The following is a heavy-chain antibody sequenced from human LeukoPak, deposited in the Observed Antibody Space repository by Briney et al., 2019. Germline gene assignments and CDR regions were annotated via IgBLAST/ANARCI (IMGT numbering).Heavy chain of an antibody. V-gene: IGHV1-8*01. J-gene: IGHJ5*02. Sequence: VSCKASGYTFTSYDINWLRQATGQGLEWMGWMNPNSGNTGYAQKFQGRVTMTRNTSISTAYMELSSLRSEDTAVYYCARDVTMVRDSRDWFDPWGQGTLVTVSS. CDR1: GYTFTSYD. D-gene: IGHD3-10*01. CDR3: ARDVTMVRDSRDWFDP. CDR2: MNPNSGNT.